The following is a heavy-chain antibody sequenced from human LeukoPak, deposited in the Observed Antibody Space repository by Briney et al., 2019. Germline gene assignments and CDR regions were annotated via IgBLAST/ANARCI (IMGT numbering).Heavy chain of an antibody. V-gene: IGHV3-48*01. CDR3: ARDLGIFFDAFDI. CDR1: GFTFSSYS. CDR2: ISSSSSTI. J-gene: IGHJ3*02. Sequence: QAGGSLRLSCAASGFTFSSYSMNWVRQAPGKGLEWVSYISSSSSTIYYADSVKGRFTISRDNAKSPLYLQMNSLRAEDTAVYYCARDLGIFFDAFDIWGQGTMVTVSS. D-gene: IGHD2-15*01.